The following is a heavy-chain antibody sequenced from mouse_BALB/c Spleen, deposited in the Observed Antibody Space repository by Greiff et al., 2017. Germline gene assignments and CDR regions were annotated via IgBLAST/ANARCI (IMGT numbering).Heavy chain of an antibody. V-gene: IGHV14-3*02. CDR1: GFNIKDTY. Sequence: EVKLMESGAELVKPGASVKLSCTASGFNIKDTYMHWVKQRPEQGLEWIGRIDPANGNTKYDPKFQGKATITADTSSNTAYLQLSSLTSEDTAVYYCARGITTVVPDYWGQGTTLTVSS. D-gene: IGHD1-1*01. CDR3: ARGITTVVPDY. J-gene: IGHJ2*01. CDR2: IDPANGNT.